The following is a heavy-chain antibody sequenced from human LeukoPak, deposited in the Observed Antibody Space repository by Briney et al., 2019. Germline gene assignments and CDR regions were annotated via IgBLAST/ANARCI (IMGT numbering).Heavy chain of an antibody. Sequence: GGSLRLSCAASGFTFSSYSMNWVRPAPGKGLEWVSSISSSSSYIYYADSVKGRLTISRDNAKNSLYLQMSSLRAEDTAVYYCASIQLWQEYYFDYWGQGTLVTVSS. D-gene: IGHD5-18*01. V-gene: IGHV3-21*01. J-gene: IGHJ4*02. CDR1: GFTFSSYS. CDR2: ISSSSSYI. CDR3: ASIQLWQEYYFDY.